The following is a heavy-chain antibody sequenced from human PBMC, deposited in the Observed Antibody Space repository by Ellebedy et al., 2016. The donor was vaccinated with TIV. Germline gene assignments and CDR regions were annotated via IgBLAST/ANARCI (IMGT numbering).Heavy chain of an antibody. CDR2: TNADSGAT. D-gene: IGHD6-19*01. V-gene: IGHV1-2*02. CDR3: ARDSSSAWYYDWFDS. CDR1: GYSFNDHY. J-gene: IGHJ5*01. Sequence: AASVKVSCKASGYSFNDHYMHWVRQAPGQGLEWMGWTNADSGATRYAKRFQGRVTMTRDTSMTTVYLEMSSLRSDDTAVYYCARDSSSAWYYDWFDSWGQGTLVTVSS.